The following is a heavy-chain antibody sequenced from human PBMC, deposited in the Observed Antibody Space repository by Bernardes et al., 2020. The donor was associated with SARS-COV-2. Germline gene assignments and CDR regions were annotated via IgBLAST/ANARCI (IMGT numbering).Heavy chain of an antibody. J-gene: IGHJ4*02. D-gene: IGHD3-22*01. CDR3: ARRTIIYNSSGYYLDY. CDR1: GGSFSGYS. V-gene: IGHV4-34*12. Sequence: SETLSLTRAVSGGSFSGYSWTWIRQTPGKGLEWIGEIFHSGSTNYNPSLKSRVTISVDTSKKQFSLNLSSVTAADTAVYYCARRTIIYNSSGYYLDYWGQGTLVTVSS. CDR2: IFHSGST.